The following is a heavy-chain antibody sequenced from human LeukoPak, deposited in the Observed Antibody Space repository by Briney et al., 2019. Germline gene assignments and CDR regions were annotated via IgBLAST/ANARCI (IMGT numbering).Heavy chain of an antibody. Sequence: GGSLRLSCAASGLTFSSYGMHWVRQAPGKGLEWVAVISYDGSNKYYADSVKGRFTISRDNSKNTLYLQMNSLRAEDTAVYYCAREGSSSWYTHFDYWGQGTLVTVSS. J-gene: IGHJ4*02. V-gene: IGHV3-30*03. CDR1: GLTFSSYG. CDR3: AREGSSSWYTHFDY. CDR2: ISYDGSNK. D-gene: IGHD6-13*01.